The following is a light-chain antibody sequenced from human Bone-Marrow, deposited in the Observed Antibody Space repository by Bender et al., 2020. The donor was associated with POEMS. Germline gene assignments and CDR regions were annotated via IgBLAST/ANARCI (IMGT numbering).Light chain of an antibody. J-gene: IGLJ2*01. CDR2: YDR. CDR3: QVWDITTDQAL. CDR1: NIGSES. V-gene: IGLV3-21*04. Sequence: SNVLSQPPSVSVAPGKTATITCGGNNIGSESVNWYQQKPGQAPVLIIKYDRDRPSWIPERFSGSNSGNTATLTISRAEAGDEADYYCQVWDITTDQALFGGGTKLTVL.